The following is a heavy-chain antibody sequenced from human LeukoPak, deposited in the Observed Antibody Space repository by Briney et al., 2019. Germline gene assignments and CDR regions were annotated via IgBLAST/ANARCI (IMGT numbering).Heavy chain of an antibody. D-gene: IGHD5-18*01. CDR2: IYYSGST. Sequence: PSETLSLTCTVSGGSISSSSYYWGWIRQPPGKGLEWIGSIYYSGSTYYNPSLKSRVTISVDTSKNQFSLKLSSVTAADTAVYYCASNRRYGAFDIWGQGTMVTVSS. V-gene: IGHV4-39*01. J-gene: IGHJ3*02. CDR1: GGSISSSSYY. CDR3: ASNRRYGAFDI.